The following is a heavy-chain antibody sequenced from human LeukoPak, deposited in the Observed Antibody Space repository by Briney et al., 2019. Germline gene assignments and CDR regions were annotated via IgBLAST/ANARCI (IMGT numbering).Heavy chain of an antibody. Sequence: PGGSLRLSCAASGFTFSSYSMNWVRQAPGKGLESVSSISSSSSYIYYADSVKGRFTISRDNAKNSLYLQMNSLRAEDTAVYYCARPAYCGGDCYLSRAEYFQHWGQGTLVTVSS. CDR2: ISSSSSYI. J-gene: IGHJ1*01. CDR3: ARPAYCGGDCYLSRAEYFQH. V-gene: IGHV3-21*01. CDR1: GFTFSSYS. D-gene: IGHD2-21*02.